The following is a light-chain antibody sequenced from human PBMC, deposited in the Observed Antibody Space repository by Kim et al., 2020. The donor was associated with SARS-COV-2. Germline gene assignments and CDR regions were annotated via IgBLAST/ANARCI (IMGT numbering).Light chain of an antibody. J-gene: IGLJ3*02. CDR2: GEN. Sequence: SSELTQDPAVSVALGQTVKISCQGDSLRRYYASWYQQKPGQAPVLVIYGENNRPAGIPDRFSGSNSGDTASLTTTGAQAEDEADDYCNYLDSRSTLLLGGGTRLTVL. CDR3: NYLDSRSTLL. CDR1: SLRRYY. V-gene: IGLV3-19*01.